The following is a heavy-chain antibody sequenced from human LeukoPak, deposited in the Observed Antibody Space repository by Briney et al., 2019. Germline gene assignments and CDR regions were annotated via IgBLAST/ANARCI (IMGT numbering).Heavy chain of an antibody. Sequence: SETLSLTCTVSGYSISNGYYWGWIRQPPGKGLEWIGSIYHSGSTYYNPSLKSRVTISVDTSKNQFSLKLSSVTAADTAVYYCARDESGYYDSSGYSYWGQGTLVTVSS. D-gene: IGHD3-22*01. CDR3: ARDESGYYDSSGYSY. CDR2: IYHSGST. J-gene: IGHJ4*02. V-gene: IGHV4-38-2*02. CDR1: GYSISNGYY.